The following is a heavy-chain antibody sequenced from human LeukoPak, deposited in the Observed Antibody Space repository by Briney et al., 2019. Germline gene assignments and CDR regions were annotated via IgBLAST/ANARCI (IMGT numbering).Heavy chain of an antibody. CDR2: INPNSGGT. CDR1: GYVFASHW. CDR3: ARDPYYDILTGYPVLD. D-gene: IGHD3-9*01. Sequence: APVKVSCKASGYVFASHWLRWVRQAPGQGLEWMGWINPNSGGTNYAQKFQGRVTMTRDTSISTAYMELSRLRSDDTAVYYCARDPYYDILTGYPVLDWGQGTLVTVSS. J-gene: IGHJ4*02. V-gene: IGHV1-2*02.